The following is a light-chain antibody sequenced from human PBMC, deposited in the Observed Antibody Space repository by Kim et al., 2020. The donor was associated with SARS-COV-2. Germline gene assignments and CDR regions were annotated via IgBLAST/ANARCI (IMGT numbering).Light chain of an antibody. CDR1: QTIAGTN. CDR3: QQFSTSPYN. J-gene: IGKJ2*01. CDR2: GTS. V-gene: IGKV3-20*01. Sequence: LPPWERTILSCRARQTIAGTNFAWYQLNPGQAPRLLIFGTSSRATGIPDRFSDSGSGTDFTLTITRLEPEDFAVYYCQQFSTSPYNFGQGTKLEI.